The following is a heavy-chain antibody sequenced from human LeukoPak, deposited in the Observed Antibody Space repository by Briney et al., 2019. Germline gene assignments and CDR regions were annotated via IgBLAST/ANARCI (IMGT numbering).Heavy chain of an antibody. CDR1: GFTFSDYY. CDR3: ARPPYSSSWDPGWFDP. J-gene: IGHJ5*02. CDR2: ISSSSDYK. D-gene: IGHD6-13*01. Sequence: PGGSLRLSCVASGFTFSDYYMSWIRQAPGKGLEWVSYISSSSDYKNYADSVRGRFTISRDNAKNSLYLQMNSLRAEDTAVYYCARPPYSSSWDPGWFDPWGQGTLITVSS. V-gene: IGHV3-11*06.